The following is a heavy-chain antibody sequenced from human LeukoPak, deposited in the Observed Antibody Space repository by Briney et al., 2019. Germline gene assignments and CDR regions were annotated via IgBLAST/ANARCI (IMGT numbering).Heavy chain of an antibody. J-gene: IGHJ1*01. Sequence: PGGSLRLSCAASGLRFSDYYVSWIRQAPGKGLQWVSYISSGGDIMHYADSVKGRFTSSRNNAKNSGYLEMNSLGAEDTAVYYCATNLIGAGEYFQQWGQGTLVTVSS. V-gene: IGHV3-11*01. CDR1: GLRFSDYY. CDR2: ISSGGDIM. D-gene: IGHD2/OR15-2a*01. CDR3: ATNLIGAGEYFQQ.